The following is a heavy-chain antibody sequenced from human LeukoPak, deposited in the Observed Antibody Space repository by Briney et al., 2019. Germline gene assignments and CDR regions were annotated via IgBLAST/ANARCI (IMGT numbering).Heavy chain of an antibody. Sequence: SETLSLTCTVSGGSISGYYWSWIRQPPGKGLEWIGYIDYSGSTIYNPSLKSQFTISIDTSKNQFSLNLSSVTAADTAVYYCARHGSDWTFDYWGQGTLVTVSS. CDR2: IDYSGST. CDR3: ARHGSDWTFDY. J-gene: IGHJ4*02. V-gene: IGHV4-59*08. D-gene: IGHD6-19*01. CDR1: GGSISGYY.